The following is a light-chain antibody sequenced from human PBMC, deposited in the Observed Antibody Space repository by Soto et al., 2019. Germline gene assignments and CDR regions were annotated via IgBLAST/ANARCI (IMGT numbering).Light chain of an antibody. V-gene: IGLV1-40*01. J-gene: IGLJ3*02. CDR2: GNS. Sequence: QSVLTQPPSVSGAPGQRLTISCTGSSSNIGACYDVPWYQQLPGTAPKLLIYGNSNRPSGVPDRFSGSKSGTSASLAITGLQAEDEADYYCQSYDSSMSFWVFGGGTKVTVL. CDR3: QSYDSSMSFWV. CDR1: SSNIGACYD.